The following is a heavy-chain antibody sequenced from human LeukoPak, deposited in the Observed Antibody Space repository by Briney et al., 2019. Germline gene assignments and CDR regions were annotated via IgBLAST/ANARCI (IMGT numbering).Heavy chain of an antibody. Sequence: PGGSLRLSCAASGFTFSIYEMNCVRQSPGKGLEWVSYISSSGSTIYYAHSVKSRFTISRDNAKNSLYLQMNSLRAEDTAVYYCAAEKEGYYDSTGSLDYWGQGTLVTVSS. J-gene: IGHJ4*02. CDR2: ISSSGSTI. D-gene: IGHD3-22*01. CDR3: AAEKEGYYDSTGSLDY. V-gene: IGHV3-48*03. CDR1: GFTFSIYE.